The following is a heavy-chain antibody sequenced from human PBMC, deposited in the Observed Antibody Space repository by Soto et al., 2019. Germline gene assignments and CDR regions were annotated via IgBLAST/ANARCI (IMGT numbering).Heavy chain of an antibody. CDR3: ARQSYQSSSFTDYFDY. Sequence: PSETLSLTCTVSGGSISSGGYYWSWIRQHPGKGLEWIGYIYYSGSTYYNPSLKSRVTISVDTSKNQFSLKLSSVTAADTAVYYCARQSYQSSSFTDYFDYWGQGTLVTVSS. CDR1: GGSISSGGYY. D-gene: IGHD6-13*01. CDR2: IYYSGST. J-gene: IGHJ4*02. V-gene: IGHV4-31*03.